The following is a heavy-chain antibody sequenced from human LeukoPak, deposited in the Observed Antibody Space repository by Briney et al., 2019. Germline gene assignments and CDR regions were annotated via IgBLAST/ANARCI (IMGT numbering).Heavy chain of an antibody. J-gene: IGHJ3*01. D-gene: IGHD5-18*01. CDR2: IYYSGST. V-gene: IGHV4-59*01. Sequence: SETLSLTCTVSGGSISSYYWSWIRQPPGKGLEWIGYIYYSGSTSYNPSLKSRVTISVDTSKNQFSLKLSSVTAADTAVYYCARDTYTAMDWGQGTMVTVSS. CDR1: GGSISSYY. CDR3: ARDTYTAMD.